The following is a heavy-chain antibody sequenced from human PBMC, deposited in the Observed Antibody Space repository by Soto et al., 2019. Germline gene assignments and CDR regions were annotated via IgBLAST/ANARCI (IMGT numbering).Heavy chain of an antibody. CDR1: GFTFSSYA. CDR3: ARDKYSHPGALDY. Sequence: QVQLVESGGGVVQPGRSLRLSCAASGFTFSSYAMHWVRQAPGKGLEWVAVISYDGSNKYYADSVKGRFTISRDNSKNTLYLQMNSLRAEDTAVYYCARDKYSHPGALDYWGQGTLVTVSS. V-gene: IGHV3-30-3*01. CDR2: ISYDGSNK. J-gene: IGHJ4*02. D-gene: IGHD5-12*01.